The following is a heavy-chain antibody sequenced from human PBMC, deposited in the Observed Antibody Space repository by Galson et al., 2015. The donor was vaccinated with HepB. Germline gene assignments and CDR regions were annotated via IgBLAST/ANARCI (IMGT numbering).Heavy chain of an antibody. CDR3: AKDTPSLITMVRGVNDY. D-gene: IGHD3-10*01. CDR2: ISGSGGST. J-gene: IGHJ4*02. Sequence: SLRLSCAASGFTFSSYAMSWVRQAPGKGLEWVSAISGSGGSTYYADSVKGRFTISRDNSKNTLYLQMNSLRAEDTAVYYCAKDTPSLITMVRGVNDYWGQGTLVTVSS. CDR1: GFTFSSYA. V-gene: IGHV3-23*01.